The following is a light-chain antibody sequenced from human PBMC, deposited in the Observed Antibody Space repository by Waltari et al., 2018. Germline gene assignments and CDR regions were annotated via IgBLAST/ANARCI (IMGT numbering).Light chain of an antibody. CDR2: EDN. J-gene: IGLJ1*01. V-gene: IGLV3-10*01. CDR3: YSTDSSGLGV. CDR1: ALPKKY. Sequence: SDELTQPPSVSVSPGQTARIPCSGDALPKKYAHWYQQKSGQAPVVVIYEDNKRPSEIPERFSGSSSGTMATLTISGAQVEDEADYYCYSTDSSGLGVFGTGTKVTVL.